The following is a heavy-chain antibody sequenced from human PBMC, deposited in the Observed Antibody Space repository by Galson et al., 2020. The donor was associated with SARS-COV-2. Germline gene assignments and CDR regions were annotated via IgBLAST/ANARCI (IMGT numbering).Heavy chain of an antibody. J-gene: IGHJ4*02. V-gene: IGHV4-39*01. D-gene: IGHD3-9*01. CDR3: ARQILTGYYSFYYFDF. CDR2: IYYTESN. CDR1: GGSISSSNYY. Sequence: SETLSLTCTVSGGSISSSNYYWGWVRQPPGEGLEWIGSIYYTESNYYNPSLTSRVTMSVDTSGNQFSLKLSSVTAADTAVYYCARQILTGYYSFYYFDFWGQGTLVTVSS.